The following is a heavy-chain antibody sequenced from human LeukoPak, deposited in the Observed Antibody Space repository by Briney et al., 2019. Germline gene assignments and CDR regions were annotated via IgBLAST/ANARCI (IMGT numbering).Heavy chain of an antibody. Sequence: PSETLSLTCAVYGGSFSDYSWTWIHQAPGEGLEWIGEINHNGGTNHNPSLVSRVIMSVDTSKNQFSLKVSSVTAADTAVYYCARVGYSYSINDWSRTGLGAYATKYYYYMDVWGKGTTVTVSS. CDR3: ARVGYSYSINDWSRTGLGAYATKYYYYMDV. CDR2: INHNGGT. V-gene: IGHV4-34*01. D-gene: IGHD5-18*01. CDR1: GGSFSDYS. J-gene: IGHJ6*03.